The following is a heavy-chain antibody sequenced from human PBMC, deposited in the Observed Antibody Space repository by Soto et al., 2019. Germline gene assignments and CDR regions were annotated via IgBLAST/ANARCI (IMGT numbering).Heavy chain of an antibody. D-gene: IGHD6-13*01. CDR3: AKDRRFSNYGMDV. Sequence: PGGSLRLSCAASGFTFSSYDMHWVRQPTEKGLEWVSAIGTAGDTYYPGSVKGRFTISRENAKNSLYLEMNSLRVEDTAVYYCAKDRRFSNYGMDVWGQGTTVTVSS. J-gene: IGHJ6*02. V-gene: IGHV3-13*04. CDR1: GFTFSSYD. CDR2: IGTAGDT.